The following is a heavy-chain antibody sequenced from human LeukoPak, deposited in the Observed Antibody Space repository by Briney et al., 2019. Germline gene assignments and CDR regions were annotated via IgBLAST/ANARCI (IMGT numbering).Heavy chain of an antibody. Sequence: SETLSLTCTVSGGSLSSYHWGWVRQPPGKGLGWIGYIYYSGSTTYNPALKSRVTVSVDPSKNQFSLNLSSVTPADTAVYYCARVGAKLTGVGWFFDLWGRGTLVTVSS. CDR3: ARVGAKLTGVGWFFDL. D-gene: IGHD3-9*01. CDR2: IYYSGST. V-gene: IGHV4-59*01. CDR1: GGSLSSYH. J-gene: IGHJ2*01.